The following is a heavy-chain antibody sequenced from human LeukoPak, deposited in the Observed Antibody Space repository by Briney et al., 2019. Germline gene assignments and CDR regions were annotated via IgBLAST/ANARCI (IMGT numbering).Heavy chain of an antibody. CDR2: INSDGSST. J-gene: IGHJ4*02. CDR1: GFTFSNYW. CDR3: ARTISSSSTSCFLY. D-gene: IGHD2-2*01. V-gene: IGHV3-74*01. Sequence: GGSLRHSCAASGFTFSNYWMHWVRHAPGKGLVWVSRINSDGSSTTYADSVKGRFTISRDNAKNTLYLQMNSPRAEDTAVYYCARTISSSSTSCFLYWGQGTPVTVSS.